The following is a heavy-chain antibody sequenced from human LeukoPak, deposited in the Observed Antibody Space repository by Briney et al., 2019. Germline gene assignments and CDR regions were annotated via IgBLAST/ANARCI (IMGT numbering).Heavy chain of an antibody. Sequence: GGSLRLSCAASGFAASSNHNHMSWVRQAPGKGLEWVSVIYSGGTIFYADSVKGRFTISRDNSKNTVYLEMNSLRAEDTALYYCARDGENHYYDYWGPGTLVTVST. V-gene: IGHV3-66*01. D-gene: IGHD7-27*01. J-gene: IGHJ4*02. CDR2: IYSGGTI. CDR1: GFAASSNH. CDR3: ARDGENHYYDY.